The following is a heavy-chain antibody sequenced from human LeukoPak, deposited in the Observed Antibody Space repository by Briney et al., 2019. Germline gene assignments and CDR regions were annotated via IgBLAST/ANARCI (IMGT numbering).Heavy chain of an antibody. CDR1: GFTFSSYG. J-gene: IGHJ6*03. CDR2: IRYDGSNK. CDR3: AKPTGWSGYYQNYYYYMDV. Sequence: GGFLRLSCAASGFTFSSYGMHWVRQAPGKGLEWVAFIRYDGSNKYYADSVKGRFTISRDNSKNTLYLQMNSLRAEDTAVYYCAKPTGWSGYYQNYYYYMDVWGKGTTVTVSS. V-gene: IGHV3-30*02. D-gene: IGHD3-3*01.